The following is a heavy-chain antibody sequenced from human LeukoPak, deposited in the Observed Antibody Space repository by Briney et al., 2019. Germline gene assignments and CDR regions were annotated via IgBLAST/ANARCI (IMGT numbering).Heavy chain of an antibody. V-gene: IGHV3-21*01. J-gene: IGHJ5*02. CDR3: ARDRLRFLEWPRTHNWFDP. Sequence: GGSLRLSCAASGFTFSSYSMNWVRQAPGKGLEWVSSISSSSSYIYYADSVKGRFTISRDNAKNSLYLQMNSLRAEDTAVYYCARDRLRFLEWPRTHNWFDPWGQGTLVTVSS. CDR2: ISSSSSYI. D-gene: IGHD3-3*01. CDR1: GFTFSSYS.